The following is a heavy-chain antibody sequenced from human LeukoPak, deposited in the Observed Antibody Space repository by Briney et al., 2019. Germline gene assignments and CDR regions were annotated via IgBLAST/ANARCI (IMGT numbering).Heavy chain of an antibody. J-gene: IGHJ3*02. CDR2: IYYSGST. CDR3: ARRDYYGDYGAFDI. V-gene: IGHV4-39*01. Sequence: SETLSLTCTVSGGSISSSRYYWGWIRQPPGKGLEWIGSIYYSGSTYYNPSLKSRVTISVDTSKNQFSLKLSSVTAADTAVYYCARRDYYGDYGAFDIWGQGTMVTVSS. D-gene: IGHD4-17*01. CDR1: GGSISSSRYY.